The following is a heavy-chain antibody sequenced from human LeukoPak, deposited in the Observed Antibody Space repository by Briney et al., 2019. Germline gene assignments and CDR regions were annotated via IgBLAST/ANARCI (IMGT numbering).Heavy chain of an antibody. D-gene: IGHD3-10*01. CDR3: ARGKYYYGSGVDY. V-gene: IGHV3-20*04. J-gene: IGHJ4*02. CDR2: INWNGGST. Sequence: PGGSLRLSCAASGFTSYDDGLSWGRQAPGKGLEWVSGINWNGGSTGYADSVKGRFTISRDNSKNSLYLQMSSLGADETALYYCARGKYYYGSGVDYWGQGTLVTVSS. CDR1: GFTSYDDG.